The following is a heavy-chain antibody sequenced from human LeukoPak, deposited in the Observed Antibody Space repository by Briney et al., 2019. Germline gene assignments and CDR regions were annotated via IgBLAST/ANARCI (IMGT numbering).Heavy chain of an antibody. Sequence: ASVKVSCEASGYTFTNYGISWVRQAPGQGLEWMGWISGYNANTKYAERVQGRVTITADKSTSTAYMELSSLRSEDTAVYYCAIRESSGWYSNFDYWGQGTLVTVSS. J-gene: IGHJ4*02. V-gene: IGHV1-18*01. CDR1: GYTFTNYG. D-gene: IGHD6-19*01. CDR3: AIRESSGWYSNFDY. CDR2: ISGYNANT.